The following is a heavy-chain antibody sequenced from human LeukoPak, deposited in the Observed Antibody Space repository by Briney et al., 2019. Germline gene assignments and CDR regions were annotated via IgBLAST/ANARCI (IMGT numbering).Heavy chain of an antibody. J-gene: IGHJ4*02. Sequence: PSETLSLTCTVSGGSISSSSYYWGWIRQPPGTGLEWIGSIYYSGSTYYNPSLKSRVTISVDTSKNQFSLKLSSVTAADTAVYYCASITMVRGGAFDYWGQGTLVTVSS. CDR2: IYYSGST. V-gene: IGHV4-39*01. D-gene: IGHD3-10*01. CDR3: ASITMVRGGAFDY. CDR1: GGSISSSSYY.